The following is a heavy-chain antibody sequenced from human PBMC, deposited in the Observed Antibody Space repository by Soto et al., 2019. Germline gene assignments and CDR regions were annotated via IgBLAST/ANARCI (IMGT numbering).Heavy chain of an antibody. CDR2: IYYSGST. V-gene: IGHV4-39*01. CDR1: GGSISSSSYY. J-gene: IGHJ4*02. D-gene: IGHD2-15*01. CDR3: ARVCSGGSCYSGLQDY. Sequence: QLQLQESGPGLVKPSETLSLTCTVSGGSISSSSYYWGWIRQPPGKGLEWIGSIYYSGSTYYNPSLKSRVTISVDTSKNQFSLKLSSVTAADTGVYYCARVCSGGSCYSGLQDYWGQGTLVTVSS.